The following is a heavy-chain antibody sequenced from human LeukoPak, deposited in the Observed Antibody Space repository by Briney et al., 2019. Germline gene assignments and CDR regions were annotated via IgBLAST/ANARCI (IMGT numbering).Heavy chain of an antibody. J-gene: IGHJ4*02. Sequence: SVKVSCKASGGTFSSYAISWVRQAPGQGLEWMGGIIPIFGTANYAQKFQGRVTITADESTSTAYMELSSLRSEDTVVYYCARVVYDILTGYYYSFDYWGQGTLVTVSS. CDR2: IIPIFGTA. D-gene: IGHD3-9*01. CDR3: ARVVYDILTGYYYSFDY. CDR1: GGTFSSYA. V-gene: IGHV1-69*13.